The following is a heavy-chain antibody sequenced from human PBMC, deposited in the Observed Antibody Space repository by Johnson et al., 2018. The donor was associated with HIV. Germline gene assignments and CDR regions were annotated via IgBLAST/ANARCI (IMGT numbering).Heavy chain of an antibody. J-gene: IGHJ3*02. CDR1: GFTFSSYG. V-gene: IGHV3-30*03. D-gene: IGHD6-19*01. CDR3: ARVRRSGWYDNDAFDI. CDR2: ISNDGSNK. Sequence: QVQLVESGGGVVQPGGSLRLSCAASGFTFSSYGIHWVRQAPGKGLEWVAVISNDGSNKYYGDSVKGRFTISRDNSKNTLYLQMYTLGPEDTAVYSCARVRRSGWYDNDAFDIWGQGTMVTVSS.